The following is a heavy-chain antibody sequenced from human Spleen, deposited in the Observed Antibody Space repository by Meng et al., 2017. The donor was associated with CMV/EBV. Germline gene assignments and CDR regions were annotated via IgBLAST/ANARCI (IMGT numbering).Heavy chain of an antibody. J-gene: IGHJ4*02. CDR1: GYTFTSYE. CDR2: MNPNSGNT. Sequence: VSCKASGYTFTSYEINWVRQTTGQGLEWMGWMNPNSGNTGYAQKFQGRVTMTRNTSISTAYMELSSLSSEDTAVYYCTRKQQGDYWGQGTLVTVSS. V-gene: IGHV1-8*01. D-gene: IGHD1/OR15-1a*01. CDR3: TRKQQGDY.